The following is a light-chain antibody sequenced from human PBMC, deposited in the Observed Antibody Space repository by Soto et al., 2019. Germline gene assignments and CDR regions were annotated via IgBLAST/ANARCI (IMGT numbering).Light chain of an antibody. CDR2: DAS. CDR1: HSLSRTY. Sequence: TQSPGTLSLSPGDRATLSCRASHSLSRTYLAWYQQKPGQAPRLLIYDASSRATGIPARFSGSGSGTEFTLSISSLQSEDFAPYYCQQHNNWPWTFGQGTKVDIK. CDR3: QQHNNWPWT. J-gene: IGKJ1*01. V-gene: IGKV3-15*01.